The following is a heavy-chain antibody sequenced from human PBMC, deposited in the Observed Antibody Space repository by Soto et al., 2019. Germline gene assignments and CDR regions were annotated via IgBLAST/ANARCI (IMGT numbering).Heavy chain of an antibody. Sequence: EVQLVESGGGLVQPGGSLRFSCAATGFTFSSYWMSWVRQAPGKGLEWVANINQDGTEKNYVNSVKGRFTISRDNAKNSLYLQVNGLRAEDTAXXXXARDKLVGDSYFDSWGQGSLVTVSS. CDR2: INQDGTEK. J-gene: IGHJ4*02. V-gene: IGHV3-7*03. CDR3: ARDKLVGDSYFDS. CDR1: GFTFSSYW. D-gene: IGHD1-26*01.